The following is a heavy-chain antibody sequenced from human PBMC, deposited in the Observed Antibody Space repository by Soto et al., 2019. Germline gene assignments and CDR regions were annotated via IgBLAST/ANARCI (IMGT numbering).Heavy chain of an antibody. V-gene: IGHV1-69*01. CDR3: ARDRGEGDGYNLESVWFDP. J-gene: IGHJ5*02. Sequence: QVQLVQSGAEVKKPGSSVKVSCKASGGTFSSYAISWVRQAPGQGLEWMGGIIPIFGTANYAQKFQGRVTITADDSPSTAYMELSSLRSEDTAVYYCARDRGEGDGYNLESVWFDPWGQGTLVTVSS. D-gene: IGHD5-12*01. CDR2: IIPIFGTA. CDR1: GGTFSSYA.